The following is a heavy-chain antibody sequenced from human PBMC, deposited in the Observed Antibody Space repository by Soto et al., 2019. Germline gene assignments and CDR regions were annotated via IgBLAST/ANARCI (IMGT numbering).Heavy chain of an antibody. J-gene: IGHJ6*02. Sequence: ASVKVSCKASGYTFTGYYVHWVRQAPGQGLEWMGWINPNSGDTYLAQRFQGRVTMNRDTSIGTAYMELGGLTSDDTAEYYCAKGGAIVAAGTRVYLYNAMDVWGQGTTVTVSS. CDR1: GYTFTGYY. CDR3: AKGGAIVAAGTRVYLYNAMDV. D-gene: IGHD1-26*01. V-gene: IGHV1-2*02. CDR2: INPNSGDT.